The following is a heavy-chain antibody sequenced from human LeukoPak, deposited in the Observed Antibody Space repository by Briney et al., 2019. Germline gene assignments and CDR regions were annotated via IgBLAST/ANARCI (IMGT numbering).Heavy chain of an antibody. CDR1: GGSFSGYY. V-gene: IGHV4-34*01. D-gene: IGHD6-13*01. CDR2: INHSGST. J-gene: IGHJ1*01. CDR3: ARAPRIAAAGKYFQH. Sequence: SETLSLTCAVYGGSFSGYYWSWICQPPGKGLEWIGEINHSGSTNYNPSLKSRVTISVDTSKNQFSLKLSSVTAADTAVYYCARAPRIAAAGKYFQHWGQGTLVTVSS.